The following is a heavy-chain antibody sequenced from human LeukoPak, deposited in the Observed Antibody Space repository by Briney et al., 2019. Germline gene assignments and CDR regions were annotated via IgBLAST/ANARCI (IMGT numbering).Heavy chain of an antibody. Sequence: SVKVSCKASGGTFSSYAISWVRQAPGQGLEWMGGIIPILGIANYAQKFQGRVTITVDKSTSTAYMELSSLRSEDTAVYYCATGRRSDYGGKGAIDYWGQGTLVTVSS. J-gene: IGHJ4*02. CDR3: ATGRRSDYGGKGAIDY. CDR1: GGTFSSYA. V-gene: IGHV1-69*10. CDR2: IIPILGIA. D-gene: IGHD4-23*01.